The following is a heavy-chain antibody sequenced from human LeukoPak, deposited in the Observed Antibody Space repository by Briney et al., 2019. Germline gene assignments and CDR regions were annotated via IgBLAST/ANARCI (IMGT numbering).Heavy chain of an antibody. CDR1: GFIYCSYG. CDR3: VVGYPYYFNY. CDR2: IRIDASKK. Sequence: GASLRLSCAASGFIYCSYGMHWVRQAPGKGLVWLAVIRIDASKKDYSDSVKGRFTISRDNSKNTLYLQMNSLRAEDTAVYYCVVGYPYYFNYWGQGTLVTVSS. V-gene: IGHV3-30*02. D-gene: IGHD6-25*01. J-gene: IGHJ4*02.